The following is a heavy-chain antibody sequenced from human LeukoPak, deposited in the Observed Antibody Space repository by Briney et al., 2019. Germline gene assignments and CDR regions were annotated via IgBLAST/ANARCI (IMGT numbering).Heavy chain of an antibody. CDR3: ARDSYLGNSGSLGWFDP. Sequence: GGSLRLSCAASGFTFSSYAMHWVRQAPGKGLEWVAVISYDGSNKYYADSVKGRFTISRDNSKNTLYLQMNSLRAEDTAVYYCARDSYLGNSGSLGWFDPWGQGTLVTVSS. V-gene: IGHV3-30-3*01. J-gene: IGHJ5*02. CDR2: ISYDGSNK. D-gene: IGHD3-10*01. CDR1: GFTFSSYA.